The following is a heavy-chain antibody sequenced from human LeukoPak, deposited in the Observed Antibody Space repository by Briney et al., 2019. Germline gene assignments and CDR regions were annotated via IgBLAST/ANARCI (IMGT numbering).Heavy chain of an antibody. CDR3: ARDRTIAAHTQSDY. Sequence: ASVKVSCKASGYTFTSYYMHWVRQAPGQGLEWVGIINPSAGSTSYARKFQGRVTMTRDTSTSTVYMELSSLRSEDTAVYYCARDRTIAAHTQSDYWGQGTLVIVSS. D-gene: IGHD6-6*01. V-gene: IGHV1-46*01. CDR2: INPSAGST. CDR1: GYTFTSYY. J-gene: IGHJ4*02.